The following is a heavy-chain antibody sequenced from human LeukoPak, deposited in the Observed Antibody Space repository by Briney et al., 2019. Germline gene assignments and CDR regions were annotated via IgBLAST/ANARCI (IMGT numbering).Heavy chain of an antibody. D-gene: IGHD3-3*01. Sequence: HSGGSLRLSCAASGFTFSSYWMSWVRQAPGKGLEWVANIKQDGSEKYYVDSVKGRFTISRDNAKNSLYLQMNSLRAEDTAVYYCARVASGDFWSGYYTPLDYYYYYYMDVWGKGTTVTVSS. J-gene: IGHJ6*03. CDR3: ARVASGDFWSGYYTPLDYYYYYYMDV. CDR1: GFTFSSYW. CDR2: IKQDGSEK. V-gene: IGHV3-7*01.